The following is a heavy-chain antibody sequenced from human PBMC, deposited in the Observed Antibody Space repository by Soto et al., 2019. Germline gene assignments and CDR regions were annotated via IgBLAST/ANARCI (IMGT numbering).Heavy chain of an antibody. J-gene: IGHJ6*02. D-gene: IGHD3-22*01. V-gene: IGHV3-30*18. CDR2: VSHNGNDK. CDR3: AKATTMVVVTKDYYNGMDV. CDR1: GFTFSNYG. Sequence: WGSLRLSCAASGFTFSNYGMHWARQAPGKGLEWVAIVSHNGNDKYYVGSVKGRFTISRDNSTNTVYLQMNNLRAEDTAVYYCAKATTMVVVTKDYYNGMDVWGQGTTVTVSS.